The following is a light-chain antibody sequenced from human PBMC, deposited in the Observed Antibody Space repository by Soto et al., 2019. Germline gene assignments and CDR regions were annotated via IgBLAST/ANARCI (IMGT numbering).Light chain of an antibody. J-gene: IGKJ1*01. Sequence: DIQMTQFPSTLSASVGDRVTITCRTSQSISSWLAWYQQKPGKAPRLLIYDASSLESGVPSRFSGSGSGTEFTLTISSLQPDDFATYYCQQYKSYSTFGQVTMVEIK. V-gene: IGKV1-5*01. CDR1: QSISSW. CDR3: QQYKSYST. CDR2: DAS.